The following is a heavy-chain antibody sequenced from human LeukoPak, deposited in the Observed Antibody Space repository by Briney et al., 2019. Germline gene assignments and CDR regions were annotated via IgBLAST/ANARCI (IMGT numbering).Heavy chain of an antibody. D-gene: IGHD2-15*01. CDR1: GFTFSSYW. J-gene: IGHJ4*02. Sequence: PGGSLRLSCAASGFTFSSYWMSWVRQAPGKGLEWVANIKQDGSEKYYVDSVKGRFTISRDNAKNSLYLQMNSLRAEDTAVYYCARDSISIVVVVAATPGPFGYWGQGTLVTVPS. CDR2: IKQDGSEK. CDR3: ARDSISIVVVVAATPGPFGY. V-gene: IGHV3-7*01.